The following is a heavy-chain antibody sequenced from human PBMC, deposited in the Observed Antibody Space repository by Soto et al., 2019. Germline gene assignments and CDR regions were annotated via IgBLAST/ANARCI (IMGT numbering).Heavy chain of an antibody. D-gene: IGHD6-19*01. V-gene: IGHV3-21*01. CDR1: GFTFSSYS. Sequence: KPGGSLRLSCAASGFTFSSYSMNWVRQAPGKGLEWVSSISSSSSYIYYADSVKGRFTISRDNAKNSLYLQMNSLRAEDTAVYYCARDQGIAVYGMDVWGQGTTVTVSS. CDR2: ISSSSSYI. J-gene: IGHJ6*02. CDR3: ARDQGIAVYGMDV.